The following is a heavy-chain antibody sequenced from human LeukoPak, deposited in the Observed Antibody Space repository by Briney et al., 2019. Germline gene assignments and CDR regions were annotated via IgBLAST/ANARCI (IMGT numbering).Heavy chain of an antibody. Sequence: SGGSLRLSCAASGFTVSSNYMSWVRRAPGKGLEWVSVIYSGGSTYYADSVKGRFTISRDNSKNTLYLQMNSLRAEDTAVYYCARVQITWSWAFDIWGQGTMVTVSS. CDR1: GFTVSSNY. V-gene: IGHV3-66*01. CDR2: IYSGGST. D-gene: IGHD3-16*01. CDR3: ARVQITWSWAFDI. J-gene: IGHJ3*02.